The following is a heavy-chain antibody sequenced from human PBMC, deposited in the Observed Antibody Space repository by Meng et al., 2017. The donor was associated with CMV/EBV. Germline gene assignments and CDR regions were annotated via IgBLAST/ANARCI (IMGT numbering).Heavy chain of an antibody. CDR3: ARGLGRFLEWLPHFDY. Sequence: GESLKISCAASGFTSSSYSMNWARQAPGKGLEWLSYISSSSSTIYYADSVKGRFTISRDNAKNSLYLQMNSLRAEDTAVYYCARGLGRFLEWLPHFDYWGQGTLVTVSS. D-gene: IGHD3-3*01. V-gene: IGHV3-48*04. J-gene: IGHJ4*02. CDR2: ISSSSSTI. CDR1: GFTSSSYS.